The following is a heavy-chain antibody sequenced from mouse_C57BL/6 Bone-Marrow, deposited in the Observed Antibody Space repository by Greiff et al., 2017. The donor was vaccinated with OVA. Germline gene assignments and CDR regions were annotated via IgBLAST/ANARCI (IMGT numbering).Heavy chain of an antibody. CDR3: ARRDGYYPWFAY. V-gene: IGHV5-6*01. Sequence: EVQRVESGGDLVKPGGSLKLSCAASGFTFSSYGMSWVRQTPDKRLEWVATISSGGSYTYYPDSVKGRFTISRDNAKNTLYLQMSSLKSEDTAMYYCARRDGYYPWFAYWGQGTLVTVSA. CDR1: GFTFSSYG. CDR2: ISSGGSYT. D-gene: IGHD2-3*01. J-gene: IGHJ3*01.